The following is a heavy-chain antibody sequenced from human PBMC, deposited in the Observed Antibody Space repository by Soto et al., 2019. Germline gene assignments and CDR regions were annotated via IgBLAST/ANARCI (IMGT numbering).Heavy chain of an antibody. CDR1: GFTFTSSA. V-gene: IGHV1-58*01. D-gene: IGHD2-2*02. CDR2: IVVGSGNT. CDR3: AAVGGYCSSTSCYNYYYYGMDV. J-gene: IGHJ6*02. Sequence: ASVKVSCKASGFTFTSSAVQWVRQARGQRLEWIGWIVVGSGNTNYAQKFQERVTITRDMSTSTAYMELSSLRSEDTAVYYCAAVGGYCSSTSCYNYYYYGMDVWGQGTTVTVSS.